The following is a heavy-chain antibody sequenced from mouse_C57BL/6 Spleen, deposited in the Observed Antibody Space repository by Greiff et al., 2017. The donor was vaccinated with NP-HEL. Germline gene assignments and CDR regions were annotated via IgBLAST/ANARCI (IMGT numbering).Heavy chain of an antibody. V-gene: IGHV8-8*01. J-gene: IGHJ2*01. D-gene: IGHD2-3*01. CDR1: GFSLSTFGMG. CDR3: ARMIYDGFFLGC. CDR2: IWWDDDK. Sequence: QVTLKECGPGILQPSQTLSLTCSFSGFSLSTFGMGVGWIRQPSGQGLEWLAHIWWDDDKYYNPALKSRPTISKDTSKNQVFLKIAKVDAADTATYDCARMIYDGFFLGCWGQGTTLAVAS.